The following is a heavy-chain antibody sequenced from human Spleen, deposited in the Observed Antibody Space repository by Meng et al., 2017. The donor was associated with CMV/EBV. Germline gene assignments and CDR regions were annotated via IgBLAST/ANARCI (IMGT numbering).Heavy chain of an antibody. J-gene: IGHJ4*02. D-gene: IGHD2-2*01. V-gene: IGHV1-2*02. CDR1: GYTFTGYY. CDR2: INPNSGDT. Sequence: ASVKVSCKASGYTFTGYYMHWVRQAPGQGLEWMGWINPNSGDTNYAQKFQGRVTMTRDTSISTAYMELSRLRSDDTAVYYCAGGYCSSTSCYHFDYWGQGTLVTVSS. CDR3: AGGYCSSTSCYHFDY.